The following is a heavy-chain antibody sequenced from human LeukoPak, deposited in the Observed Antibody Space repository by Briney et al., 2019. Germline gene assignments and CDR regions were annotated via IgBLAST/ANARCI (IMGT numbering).Heavy chain of an antibody. CDR2: ISGSGGST. J-gene: IGHJ4*02. V-gene: IGHV3-23*01. CDR3: AKDYTYYYDSSGYYDY. Sequence: GGSLRLSCAASGFTFSSYGMSWARQAPGKGLEWVSAISGSGGSTYYADSVKGRFTISRDNSKNTLYLQMNSLRAEDTAVYYCAKDYTYYYDSSGYYDYWGQGTLVTVSS. CDR1: GFTFSSYG. D-gene: IGHD3-22*01.